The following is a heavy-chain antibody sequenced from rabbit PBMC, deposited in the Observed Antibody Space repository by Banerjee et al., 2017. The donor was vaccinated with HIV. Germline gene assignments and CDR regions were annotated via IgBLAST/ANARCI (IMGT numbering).Heavy chain of an antibody. CDR3: ARRADYAGGGNFNL. CDR1: GFSFSSGYW. V-gene: IGHV1S45*01. D-gene: IGHD4-2*01. J-gene: IGHJ4*01. Sequence: QEQLEESGGDLVKPEGSLTLTCTASGFSFSSGYWMCWVRQAPGKGLEWIGCIGIGSGTTFYANWAKGRFTISKTPSTTVTLQMTSLTAADTATYFCARRADYAGGGNFNLWGPGTLVTVS. CDR2: IGIGSGTT.